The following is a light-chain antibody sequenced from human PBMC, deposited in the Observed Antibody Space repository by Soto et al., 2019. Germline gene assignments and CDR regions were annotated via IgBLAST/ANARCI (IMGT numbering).Light chain of an antibody. CDR3: QQYGSSPYT. V-gene: IGKV3-20*01. CDR2: GAS. CDR1: QSVSSSY. Sequence: EIVLTQSPVTLSLSPGERATLFCRASQSVSSSYLAWYQQKPGQAPRLLIYGASSRATGIPDRFSGSGSGTDFTLTISRLEPEDFAVYYCQQYGSSPYTFGQGTKLEIK. J-gene: IGKJ2*01.